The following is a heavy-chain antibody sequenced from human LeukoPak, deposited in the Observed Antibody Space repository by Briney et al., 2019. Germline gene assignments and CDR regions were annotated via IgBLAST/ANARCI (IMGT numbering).Heavy chain of an antibody. V-gene: IGHV3-30*01. J-gene: IGHJ4*02. Sequence: GGSLRLSCAASGFTFSSYAMHWVRQAPGKGLEWVAVISYDGSNKYYADSVKGRFTISRDNSKNTLYLQMNSLRAEDTAVYYCARVGGSGDGYNFFDYWGQGTLVTVSS. CDR2: ISYDGSNK. CDR3: ARVGGSGDGYNFFDY. D-gene: IGHD5-24*01. CDR1: GFTFSSYA.